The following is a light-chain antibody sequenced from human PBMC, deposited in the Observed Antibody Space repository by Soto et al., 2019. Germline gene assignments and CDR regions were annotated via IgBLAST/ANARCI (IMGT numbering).Light chain of an antibody. CDR2: EGS. V-gene: IGLV2-23*01. Sequence: QSVLTQPASVSGSAGQSITISCTGTSSDVGSYNLVSWYQQHPGKAPKLMIYEGSKRPSGVSNRFSGSKSGNTASLTISGLQAEDEADYYCCSYAGSRTFVVFGGGTKLTVL. CDR3: CSYAGSRTFVV. CDR1: SSDVGSYNL. J-gene: IGLJ2*01.